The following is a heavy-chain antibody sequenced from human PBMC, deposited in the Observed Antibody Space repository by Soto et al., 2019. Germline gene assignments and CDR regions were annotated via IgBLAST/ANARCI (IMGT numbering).Heavy chain of an antibody. J-gene: IGHJ4*02. CDR3: AKDCRSLAVSGSAFDS. V-gene: IGHV3-23*01. D-gene: IGHD6-13*01. Sequence: EVQLLESGGGLVQPGGSLRLSCAASGFTFNDYAMAWVRQAPGKGLEWVSPISGRGGHASYADSVKGRFTISRDSVKNMLSLNMSDLRAVDTAVYYCAKDCRSLAVSGSAFDSWDQGALVTVSS. CDR1: GFTFNDYA. CDR2: ISGRGGHA.